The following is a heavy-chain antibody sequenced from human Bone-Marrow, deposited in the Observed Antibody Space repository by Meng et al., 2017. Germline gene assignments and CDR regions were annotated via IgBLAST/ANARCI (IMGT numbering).Heavy chain of an antibody. V-gene: IGHV1-69*13. CDR1: GGTFSSYA. CDR2: IIPIFGTA. J-gene: IGHJ4*02. CDR3: ARVSPRRSGWSGDY. D-gene: IGHD6-19*01. Sequence: SVKVSCKASGGTFSSYAISWVRQAPGQGLEWMGGIIPIFGTANYAQKFQGRVTITADESTSTAYMELSSLRSEDTTVYYCARVSPRRSGWSGDYWGQGTLVTVSS.